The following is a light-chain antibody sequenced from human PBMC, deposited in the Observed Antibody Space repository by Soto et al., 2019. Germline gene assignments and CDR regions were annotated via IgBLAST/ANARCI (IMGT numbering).Light chain of an antibody. V-gene: IGKV1-39*01. CDR2: AAS. CDR1: QSISSY. Sequence: DIQMTQSPSSLSASVGDRVTITCRASQSISSYLNWYQQKPGKAPKLLIYAASSLQSGVPSRFSGSGSGTDFTLTISSLQPEDFATYYCQQSYSTLGIPTFGPGTKVDIK. J-gene: IGKJ3*01. CDR3: QQSYSTLGIPT.